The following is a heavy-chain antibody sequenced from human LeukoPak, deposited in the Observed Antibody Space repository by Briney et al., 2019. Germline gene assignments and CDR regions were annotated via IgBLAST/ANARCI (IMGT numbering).Heavy chain of an antibody. Sequence: SETLSLTCTVSGGSISSSSYYWSWIRQPPGKGLEWIASVYYSGSTYYNPSLKSRLTISRDTSKNQFSLRMTSVTAADTAVYHCARLWSSALTFDNWGQRTLVTVSS. D-gene: IGHD3-3*01. CDR3: ARLWSSALTFDN. V-gene: IGHV4-39*01. CDR2: VYYSGST. CDR1: GGSISSSSYY. J-gene: IGHJ4*02.